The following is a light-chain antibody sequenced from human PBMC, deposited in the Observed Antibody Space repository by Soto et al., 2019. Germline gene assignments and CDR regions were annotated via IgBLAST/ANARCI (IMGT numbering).Light chain of an antibody. CDR2: RAS. J-gene: IGKJ1*01. Sequence: EIVLTQSPGTLSLSPGERATLSCRASQTVSSSYLAWYQQRPGQAPRLLIYRASNWATGIPDRFSGSGSGTDFTLTITRLEPEDFAVYYCQQYGTTWTFGQGTKVEFK. CDR3: QQYGTTWT. V-gene: IGKV3-20*01. CDR1: QTVSSSY.